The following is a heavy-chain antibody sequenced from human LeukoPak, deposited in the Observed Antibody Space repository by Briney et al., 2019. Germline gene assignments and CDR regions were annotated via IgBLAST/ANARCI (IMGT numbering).Heavy chain of an antibody. D-gene: IGHD1-26*01. J-gene: IGHJ4*02. Sequence: SETLSLTCTVSGVSINSDYLSWIRQPPGKGLEWIGYIYYSGSTNYSPSTKTRVTISVAMYQNQFSLKLSSVTAADTAVYYCARGSGSPDYWGQGTLVTVSS. CDR2: IYYSGST. V-gene: IGHV4-59*01. CDR1: GVSINSDY. CDR3: ARGSGSPDY.